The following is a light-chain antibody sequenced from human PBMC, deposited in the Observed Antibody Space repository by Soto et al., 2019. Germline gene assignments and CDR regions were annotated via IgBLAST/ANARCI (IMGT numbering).Light chain of an antibody. V-gene: IGLV1-40*01. J-gene: IGLJ3*02. CDR2: GNN. Sequence: QSVLTQPPSVSGAPGQRVTISCTGSSSNIGAGFDVHWYQQIPGTVPKVIIYGNNNRPSGVPDRFSGSKSGTSASLAITGLQAEDETDYYCQSYDSSLSAWVFGGGTKVTVL. CDR3: QSYDSSLSAWV. CDR1: SSNIGAGFD.